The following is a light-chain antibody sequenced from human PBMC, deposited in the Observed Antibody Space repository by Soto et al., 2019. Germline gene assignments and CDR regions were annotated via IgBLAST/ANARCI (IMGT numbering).Light chain of an antibody. CDR3: SSYTSSSTDV. CDR1: SSDVGFSNY. CDR2: DVS. V-gene: IGLV2-14*01. J-gene: IGLJ1*01. Sequence: QSALTQPASVSGYPGQSITISCTGTSSDVGFSNYDFWYQQHPGKAPKLIISDVSNRPSGVSNRFSGSKSGNTASLTISGLHAEDEADYYCSSYTSSSTDVFGTGTKLTVL.